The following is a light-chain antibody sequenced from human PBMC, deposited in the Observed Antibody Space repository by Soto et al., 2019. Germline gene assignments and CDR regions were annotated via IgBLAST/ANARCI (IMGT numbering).Light chain of an antibody. CDR2: DVS. V-gene: IGLV2-14*01. Sequence: QSALTQPASVSGSPGQSITISCTGTCSDVGGYNYVSWYQQHPGKAPKLMIYDVSNRPSGVSNRFSGSKSGNTASLTISGLQAEDEADYYCSSYTSSRTLVFGGGTKVTVL. J-gene: IGLJ2*01. CDR1: CSDVGGYNY. CDR3: SSYTSSRTLV.